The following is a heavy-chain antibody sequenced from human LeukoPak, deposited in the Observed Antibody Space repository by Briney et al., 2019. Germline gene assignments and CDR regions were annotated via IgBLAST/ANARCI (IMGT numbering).Heavy chain of an antibody. CDR3: ARGEQQLVFCFDY. CDR1: GFTFSSYA. V-gene: IGHV3-64*04. Sequence: GGSLRLSCSASGFTFSSYAMHWVRQAPGKGLEYVSAISSNGGSTYYADSVKGRFTISRDNSKNTLYLQMNSLRAEDTAVYYCARGEQQLVFCFDYWGQGTLVTVSS. CDR2: ISSNGGST. J-gene: IGHJ4*02. D-gene: IGHD6-13*01.